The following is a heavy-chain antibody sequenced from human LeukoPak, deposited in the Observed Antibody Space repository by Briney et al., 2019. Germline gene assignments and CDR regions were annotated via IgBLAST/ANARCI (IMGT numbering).Heavy chain of an antibody. CDR2: IYSGGST. D-gene: IGHD1-26*01. Sequence: GGSLRLSCAASGFSFSSYWMHWVRQAPGKGLEWVSVIYSGGSTYYADSVKGRFTISRDNSKNTLYLQMNSLRAEDTAVYYCASTRGRGSYYLFDYWGQGTLVTVSS. J-gene: IGHJ4*02. CDR1: GFSFSSYW. CDR3: ASTRGRGSYYLFDY. V-gene: IGHV3-66*01.